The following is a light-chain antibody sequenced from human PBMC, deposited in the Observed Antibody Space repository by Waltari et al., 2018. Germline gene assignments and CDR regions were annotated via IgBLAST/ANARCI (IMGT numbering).Light chain of an antibody. J-gene: IGLJ3*02. CDR1: SSHVGFFNL. V-gene: IGLV2-23*02. Sequence: QSALTQPASVSGSPGQSVTLPCAGTSSHVGFFNLVSWYQHHPGKAPKLMIYAVRDRTSWVSNRFSGSKSGYTASLTISGLQAEDEADYYCCSYAGRSTWVFGGGTKVTVL. CDR3: CSYAGRSTWV. CDR2: AVR.